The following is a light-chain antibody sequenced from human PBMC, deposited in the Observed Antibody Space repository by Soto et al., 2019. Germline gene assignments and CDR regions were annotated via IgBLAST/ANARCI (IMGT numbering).Light chain of an antibody. V-gene: IGKV1-9*01. Sequence: IQLTQSPSSLSASVGDRVTITCRASQDLSGYLAWYQQKPGKAPKLLIYAASTLQSGVPSRFSGSGSETDFTLTISSLQPEDFATYYCQQVNNYPLIFGGGTKMEI. CDR2: AAS. CDR1: QDLSGY. CDR3: QQVNNYPLI. J-gene: IGKJ4*01.